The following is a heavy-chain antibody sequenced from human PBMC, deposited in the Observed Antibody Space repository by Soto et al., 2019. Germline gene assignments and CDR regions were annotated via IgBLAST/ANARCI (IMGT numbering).Heavy chain of an antibody. Sequence: GSPRLSCSASGFTFMVSAMHWVRRAAGEGLEWVGRIRSKANSYATAYAASVKGRFTISRDDSKNTAYLQMNSLKTEDTAVYYCTSRGSSGWYPQAYWYYGMDVWGQGTTVTVSS. CDR3: TSRGSSGWYPQAYWYYGMDV. D-gene: IGHD6-19*01. J-gene: IGHJ6*02. CDR1: GFTFMVSA. CDR2: IRSKANSYAT. V-gene: IGHV3-73*01.